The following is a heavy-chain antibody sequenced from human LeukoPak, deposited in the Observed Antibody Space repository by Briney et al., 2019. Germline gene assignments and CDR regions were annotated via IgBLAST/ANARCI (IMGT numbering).Heavy chain of an antibody. Sequence: SETLSLTCAVYGGSFSGYYWSWIRQPPGKGLEWIGEINHSGSTNYNPSLKSRVTISVDTSKNQFSLKLSSVTAADAAVYDCARGCSSTSCDPYYYYAMDVWGQGTTVTVSS. CDR2: INHSGST. D-gene: IGHD2-2*01. CDR1: GGSFSGYY. V-gene: IGHV4-34*01. J-gene: IGHJ6*02. CDR3: ARGCSSTSCDPYYYYAMDV.